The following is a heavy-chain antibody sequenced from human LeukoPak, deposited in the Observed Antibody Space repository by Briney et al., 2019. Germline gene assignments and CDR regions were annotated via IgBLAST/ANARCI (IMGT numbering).Heavy chain of an antibody. V-gene: IGHV1-18*01. CDR3: ARDAAAGVLAKAFEI. J-gene: IGHJ3*02. Sequence: ASVKVSCKASGYTFTRYGISWVRQAPGQGLEWMGWISAYNGNTNYAQKLHGRVTMTTDTSTSTAYMELRSLRSDDTAVYYCARDAAAGVLAKAFEIWGQGTMVTVSS. D-gene: IGHD6-13*01. CDR1: GYTFTRYG. CDR2: ISAYNGNT.